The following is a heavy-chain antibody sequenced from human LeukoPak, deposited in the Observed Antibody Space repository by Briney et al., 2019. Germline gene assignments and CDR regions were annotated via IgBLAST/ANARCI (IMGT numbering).Heavy chain of an antibody. V-gene: IGHV3-74*01. J-gene: IGHJ4*01. CDR2: ISADGTRT. D-gene: IGHD1-1*01. CDR3: TRASWEYKVGY. Sequence: QPGGSLRLSCAASGFTVSNTWMHWVRLAPGKGLMWVSRISADGTRTDYADPVKGRFTVSRDNAKNTLYLQMNSLRAEDTAGYYFTRASWEYKVGYLGPGDLVTVSS. CDR1: GFTVSNTW.